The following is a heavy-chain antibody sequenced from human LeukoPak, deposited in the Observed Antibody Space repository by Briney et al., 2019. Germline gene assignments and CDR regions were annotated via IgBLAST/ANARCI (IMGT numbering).Heavy chain of an antibody. J-gene: IGHJ4*02. D-gene: IGHD3-9*01. V-gene: IGHV3-23*01. CDR2: ISGSGGST. CDR3: AKDDNDILTGYRY. Sequence: GGSLRLSCAASGFTFSSYAMSWVRQAPGKGLEWVSAISGSGGSTYYADSVKGRFTISRDNSKNTLYLQMNSLRAEDTAVYYCAKDDNDILTGYRYWGQETLVTVSS. CDR1: GFTFSSYA.